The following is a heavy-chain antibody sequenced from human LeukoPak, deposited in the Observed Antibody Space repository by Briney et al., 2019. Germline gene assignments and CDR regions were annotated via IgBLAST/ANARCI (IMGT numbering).Heavy chain of an antibody. J-gene: IGHJ4*02. CDR3: ARVGGYSGYDRLDY. V-gene: IGHV3-21*01. CDR1: GFTFSSYS. CDR2: ISSSGTYV. D-gene: IGHD5-12*01. Sequence: PGGSLRLSCAASGFTFSSYSMNWVRQAPGKGLEWVSSISSSGTYVYYADSVKGRFTISRDNAKNSLSLQMNSLRAEDTAVYYCARVGGYSGYDRLDYWGQGTLVTVSS.